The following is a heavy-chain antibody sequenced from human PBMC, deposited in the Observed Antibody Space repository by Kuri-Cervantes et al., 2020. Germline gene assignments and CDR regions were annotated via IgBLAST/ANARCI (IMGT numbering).Heavy chain of an antibody. D-gene: IGHD6-13*01. CDR2: IYYSGST. J-gene: IGHJ3*02. CDR1: GGSFSSYY. Sequence: GSLRLSCAVYGGSFSSYYWSWIRQPPGKGLEWIGYIYYSGSTNYNPSLKSRVTISVDTSKNQFSLKLSSVTAADTAVYYCARDLWGYSSSWYGFRSGAFDIWGQGTMVTVSS. V-gene: IGHV4-59*12. CDR3: ARDLWGYSSSWYGFRSGAFDI.